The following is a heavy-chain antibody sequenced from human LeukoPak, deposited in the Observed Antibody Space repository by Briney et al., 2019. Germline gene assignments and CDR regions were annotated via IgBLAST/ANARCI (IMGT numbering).Heavy chain of an antibody. J-gene: IGHJ3*02. CDR3: ARALYYYDSSGHDAFDI. CDR1: GFTFSSYS. CDR2: ISSSSSYI. Sequence: GGSLRLSCAASGFTFSSYSMNWVRQAPGKGLEWVSSISSSSSYIYYADSVKGRSTISRDNAKNSLYLQMNSLRAEDTAVYYCARALYYYDSSGHDAFDIWGQGTMVTVSS. D-gene: IGHD3-22*01. V-gene: IGHV3-21*01.